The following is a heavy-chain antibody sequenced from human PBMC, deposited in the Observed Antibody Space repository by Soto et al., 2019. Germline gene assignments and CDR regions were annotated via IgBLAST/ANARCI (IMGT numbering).Heavy chain of an antibody. Sequence: PGGSLRLSCAASGFTFSDYYMSWIRQAPGKGLEWVSYISSSGSTIYYADSVKGRFTISRDNAKNSLYLQMNSLRAEDTAVYYCAGSPGVYDSRGYLGYWGQGTLVTVSS. J-gene: IGHJ4*02. CDR1: GFTFSDYY. V-gene: IGHV3-11*01. D-gene: IGHD3-22*01. CDR2: ISSSGSTI. CDR3: AGSPGVYDSRGYLGY.